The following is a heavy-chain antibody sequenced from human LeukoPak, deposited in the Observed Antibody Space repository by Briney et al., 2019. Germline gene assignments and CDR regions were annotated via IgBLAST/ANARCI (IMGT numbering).Heavy chain of an antibody. D-gene: IGHD6-13*01. CDR2: IYSGDSDT. Sequence: GEPLKISCKGSGYTFTSYWIGWVRQMPGKGLKWMGIIYSGDSDTRYSPSFQGQVTISADKSISTAYLQWSSLKASDAAMYFCAKGYSSSWHPFDYWGQGTLVTFSS. CDR1: GYTFTSYW. V-gene: IGHV5-51*01. CDR3: AKGYSSSWHPFDY. J-gene: IGHJ4*02.